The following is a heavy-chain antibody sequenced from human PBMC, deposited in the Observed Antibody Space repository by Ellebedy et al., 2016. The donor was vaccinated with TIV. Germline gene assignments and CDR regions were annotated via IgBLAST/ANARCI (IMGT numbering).Heavy chain of an antibody. Sequence: GESLKISCAASGFTFSGYWMHWVRQAPGKGLVWVSRINGDGTSTAYADSVKGRFTISRDNAKNTLSLQMNSLRAEDTAVYYCARAASGIVVVNHWGYWGQGTLVTVSS. CDR1: GFTFSGYW. V-gene: IGHV3-74*01. CDR2: INGDGTST. J-gene: IGHJ4*02. D-gene: IGHD3-22*01. CDR3: ARAASGIVVVNHWGY.